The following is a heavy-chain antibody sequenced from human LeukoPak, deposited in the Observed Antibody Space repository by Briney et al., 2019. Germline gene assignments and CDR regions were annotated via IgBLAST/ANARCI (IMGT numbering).Heavy chain of an antibody. CDR1: GYTFTSYY. D-gene: IGHD2-15*01. V-gene: IGHV1-46*01. J-gene: IGHJ6*03. Sequence: ASVKVSCKAPGYTFTSYYMHWVRQAPGQGLAWMGIINPSGGSTSYAQKFQGRVTMTRDTSTSTVYMELSSLRSEDTAVYYCARRGGKRYYYYYMDVWGKGTTVTVSS. CDR2: INPSGGST. CDR3: ARRGGKRYYYYYMDV.